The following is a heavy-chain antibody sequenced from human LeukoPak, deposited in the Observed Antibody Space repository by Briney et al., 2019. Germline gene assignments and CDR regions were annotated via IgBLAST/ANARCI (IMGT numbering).Heavy chain of an antibody. V-gene: IGHV4-61*03. CDR1: GYSITNPYY. J-gene: IGHJ4*02. CDR3: TRGAGWLIDY. D-gene: IGHD3-16*01. Sequence: SETLSLTCTVSGYSITNPYYWGWVRQPPGKGLEWIGYFYNSGRSTYNPSLKSRVTISADTSKNHFSLKLNSVTTADTAVYYCTRGAGWLIDYWGQGILVSVSS. CDR2: FYNSGRS.